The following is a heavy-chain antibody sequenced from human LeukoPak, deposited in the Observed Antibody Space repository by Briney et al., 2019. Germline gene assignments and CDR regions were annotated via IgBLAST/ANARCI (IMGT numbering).Heavy chain of an antibody. J-gene: IGHJ4*02. D-gene: IGHD6-19*01. CDR1: GFTFTSFA. CDR3: AKDHGVAVAGMYY. V-gene: IGHV3-23*01. CDR2: ISGPGDST. Sequence: GGSLRLSCAASGFTFTSFAMSWVRQARGKGLEWVSYISGPGDSTYYVDSVKRRFTISRDNSRNTLYLQMNSLRAEDTAVYYCAKDHGVAVAGMYYWGQGTLVTVSS.